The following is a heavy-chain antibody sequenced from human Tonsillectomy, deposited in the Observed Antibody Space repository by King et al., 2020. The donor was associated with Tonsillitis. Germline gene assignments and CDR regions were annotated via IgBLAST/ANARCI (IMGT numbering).Heavy chain of an antibody. CDR2: ISYDGSYK. Sequence: QVQLVESGGGVVQPGGSLRLSCAVSGFTFSNFGIHWVRQAPGKGLEWVAVISYDGSYKYYADPVKGRFTMSRDNSNNTLHLQMNRLRVEDTAVYYCVRDVTYYYGWGSQRNFDYWGQGALVTVSS. V-gene: IGHV3-30*03. J-gene: IGHJ4*02. CDR3: VRDVTYYYGWGSQRNFDY. D-gene: IGHD3-10*01. CDR1: GFTFSNFG.